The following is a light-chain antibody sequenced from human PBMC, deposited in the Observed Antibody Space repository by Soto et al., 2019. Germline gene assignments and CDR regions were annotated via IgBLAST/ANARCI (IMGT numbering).Light chain of an antibody. V-gene: IGKV3-15*01. CDR1: QSVSGN. CDR3: QQYNDWPPT. J-gene: IGKJ1*01. Sequence: EIVMTQSPATLSVSQREGATLSCRASQSVSGNLTWYQQKPGQAPRLLFYGASTRATGIPARFRVSGSGTEFTLTISSLQSEDFAVYYCQQYNDWPPTFGQGTKVDI. CDR2: GAS.